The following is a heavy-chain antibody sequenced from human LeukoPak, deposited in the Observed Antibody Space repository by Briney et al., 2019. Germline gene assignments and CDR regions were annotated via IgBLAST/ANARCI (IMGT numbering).Heavy chain of an antibody. D-gene: IGHD2/OR15-2a*01. J-gene: IGHJ4*02. CDR2: ISASGIT. V-gene: IGHV4-4*07. Sequence: PSETLSLTCTVSGGSISSYYWSWIRQPAGKGPEWIGRISASGITHYNPSLQSRVTISADTARNQFSLKLSSVTAADTAVYYCARNDAASFPVPLAIAPFDYWGPGALVTVSS. CDR3: ARNDAASFPVPLAIAPFDY. CDR1: GGSISSYY.